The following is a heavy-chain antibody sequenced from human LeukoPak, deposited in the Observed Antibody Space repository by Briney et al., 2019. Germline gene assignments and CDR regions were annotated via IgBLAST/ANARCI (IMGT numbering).Heavy chain of an antibody. Sequence: ASVWVSCKTSGYTFTAYYIHWVRQAPGQGLEWMGWINPNSAGTYYAQKFQGRVTMTRDTSITTAYMELSSLISDDTAVYYCARARYTGYDAFDNWGRGTIVTVSS. CDR3: ARARYTGYDAFDN. V-gene: IGHV1-2*02. D-gene: IGHD1-14*01. CDR2: INPNSAGT. CDR1: GYTFTAYY. J-gene: IGHJ3*02.